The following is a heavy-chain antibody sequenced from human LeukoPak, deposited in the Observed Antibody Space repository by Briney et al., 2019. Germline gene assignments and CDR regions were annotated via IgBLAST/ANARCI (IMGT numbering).Heavy chain of an antibody. Sequence: ASVKVSCKASVYTFTGYYMHWVRQAPGQGLEWMGWINPNSGGTNYAQTFQGRVTMTRDTSISTAYMELSRLRSDDTAVYYCARGCGIFGVALKGFDPWGQGTLVTVSS. CDR2: INPNSGGT. D-gene: IGHD3-3*01. CDR3: ARGCGIFGVALKGFDP. V-gene: IGHV1-2*02. J-gene: IGHJ5*02. CDR1: VYTFTGYY.